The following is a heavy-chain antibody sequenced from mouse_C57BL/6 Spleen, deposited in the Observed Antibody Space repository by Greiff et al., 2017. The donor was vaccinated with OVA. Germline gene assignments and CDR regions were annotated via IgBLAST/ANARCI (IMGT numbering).Heavy chain of an antibody. J-gene: IGHJ2*01. CDR3: TLIATAPYYFDY. D-gene: IGHD1-2*01. CDR2: IRNKANNHAT. Sequence: EVKLMESGGGLVQPGGSMKLSCAASGFTFSDAWMDWVRQSPEKGLEWVAEIRNKANNHATYYAESVKGRFTISRDDSKSCVYLQMNSLRAEDTGIYYCTLIATAPYYFDYWGQGTTLTVSS. CDR1: GFTFSDAW. V-gene: IGHV6-6*01.